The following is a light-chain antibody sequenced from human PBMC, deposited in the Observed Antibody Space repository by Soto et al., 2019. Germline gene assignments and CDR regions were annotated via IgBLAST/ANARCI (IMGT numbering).Light chain of an antibody. CDR2: AAS. CDR3: QQSYRTPRT. CDR1: QSISSY. V-gene: IGKV1-39*01. J-gene: IGKJ1*01. Sequence: DIQMTQSPSSLSASVGDRVTITCRASQSISSYLNWYQQKPGKAPKLLIYAASSLQSGVPSRFSGSVYGTDFTLTITSLQPEDFATYYCQQSYRTPRTFGQGTKVDIK.